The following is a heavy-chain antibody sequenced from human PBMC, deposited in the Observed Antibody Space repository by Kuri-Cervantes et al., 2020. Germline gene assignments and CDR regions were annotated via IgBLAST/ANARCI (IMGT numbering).Heavy chain of an antibody. CDR1: GFTFSNAW. CDR3: ARDRDDAFDI. V-gene: IGHV3-66*01. Sequence: GGSLRLSCAASGFTFSNAWMSWVRQAPGKGLEWVSVIYSGGSTYYADSVKGRFTISRDNSKNTLYLQMNSLRAEDTAVYYCARDRDDAFDIWGQGTMVTVSS. J-gene: IGHJ3*02. CDR2: IYSGGST.